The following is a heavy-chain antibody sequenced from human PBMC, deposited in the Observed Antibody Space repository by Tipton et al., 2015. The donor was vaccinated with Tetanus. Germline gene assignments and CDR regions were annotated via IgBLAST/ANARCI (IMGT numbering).Heavy chain of an antibody. CDR3: ARQADYNILTGYYCYFDY. CDR1: GYSFTNYW. Sequence: QLVQSGAEVKKPGDSLKISCKASGYSFTNYWIGWVRQMPGKGLEWMGIIYPGDSDTRYSPSFEGLVTISADRSTSTAYLQWSSLTASDTAVYYCARQADYNILTGYYCYFDYWGQGSLVTVSS. V-gene: IGHV5-51*01. J-gene: IGHJ4*02. CDR2: IYPGDSDT. D-gene: IGHD3-9*01.